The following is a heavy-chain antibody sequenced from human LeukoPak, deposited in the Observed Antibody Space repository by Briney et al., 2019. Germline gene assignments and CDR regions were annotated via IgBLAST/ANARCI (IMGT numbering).Heavy chain of an antibody. Sequence: GGSLRLSCAASGFTFSSYAMSWVRQAPGKGLEWVSAISGSGGSTYYADSVKGRFTISRDNSKNTLYLQMNSLRAEDTAVYYCAKVHMRDYSSSWDYWGQGTLVTVSS. CDR3: AKVHMRDYSSSWDY. J-gene: IGHJ4*02. D-gene: IGHD6-13*01. V-gene: IGHV3-23*01. CDR2: ISGSGGST. CDR1: GFTFSSYA.